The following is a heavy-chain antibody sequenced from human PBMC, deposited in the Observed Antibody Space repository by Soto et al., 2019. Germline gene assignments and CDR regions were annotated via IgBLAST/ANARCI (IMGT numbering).Heavy chain of an antibody. Sequence: QVQLQESGPGLVKPSQTLSLTCTVSGGSISSGGYYWSWIRQHPGKGLEWIGYIYYSGSTYYNPSLKGRVTISVDTSKNQFSLKLSSVTAADTAVYYCARSTYCGGDCPLFDYWGQGTLVTVSS. CDR3: ARSTYCGGDCPLFDY. CDR2: IYYSGST. D-gene: IGHD2-21*02. V-gene: IGHV4-31*03. CDR1: GGSISSGGYY. J-gene: IGHJ4*02.